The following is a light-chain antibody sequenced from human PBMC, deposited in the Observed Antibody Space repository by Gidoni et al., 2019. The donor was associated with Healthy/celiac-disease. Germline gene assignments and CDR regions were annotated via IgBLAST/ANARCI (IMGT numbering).Light chain of an antibody. CDR3: QQYNSYPWT. CDR2: KAS. V-gene: IGKV1-5*03. CDR1: QSISSW. J-gene: IGKJ1*01. Sequence: ITCRASQSISSWLAWYQQKPGKAPKLLIYKASSLESGVPSRFSGSGSGTEFTLTISSLQPDDFATYYCQQYNSYPWTFGQGTKVEIK.